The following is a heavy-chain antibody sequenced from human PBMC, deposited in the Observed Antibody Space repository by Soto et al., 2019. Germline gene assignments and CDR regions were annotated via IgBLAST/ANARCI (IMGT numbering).Heavy chain of an antibody. CDR1: GFTFSSYG. CDR3: AKTSRNWYFDL. CDR2: ISYDGSNK. J-gene: IGHJ2*01. V-gene: IGHV3-30*18. Sequence: QVQLVESGGGVVQPGRSLRLSCAASGFTFSSYGMHWVRQAPGKGLEWVAVISYDGSNKYYADSVKGRFTISRDNSKNTLYLQMNSLSAEDTAVYYCAKTSRNWYFDLWGRGTLVTVSS.